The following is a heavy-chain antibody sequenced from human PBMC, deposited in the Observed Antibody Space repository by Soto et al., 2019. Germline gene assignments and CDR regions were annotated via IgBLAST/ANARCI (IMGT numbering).Heavy chain of an antibody. CDR1: GFTFSNAW. J-gene: IGHJ4*02. D-gene: IGHD2-21*01. CDR2: IKSKTDGGTI. Sequence: EVQLVESGGGLVKPGASLRLSCAASGFTFSNAWMNWVRQAPGKGLEWVGRIKSKTDGGTIDYAAPVRGRVTISRDVSKNTLYLQMKSLKTEETAIYYCSTGGYRGGSSHWGQGTLVTVSS. V-gene: IGHV3-15*07. CDR3: STGGYRGGSSH.